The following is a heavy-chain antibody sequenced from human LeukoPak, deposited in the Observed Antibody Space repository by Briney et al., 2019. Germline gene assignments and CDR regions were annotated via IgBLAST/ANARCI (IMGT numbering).Heavy chain of an antibody. J-gene: IGHJ4*02. CDR2: INPNSGGT. V-gene: IGHV1-2*02. CDR1: GDTFTGYY. Sequence: ASVKVSCKASGDTFTGYYMHWGRPAPGQGLEWVGWINPNSGGTNYAQKFQGRVTMTRDTSISTAYMELSRLSSDDTAVYYCARDFCSGGSCYDYWGQGTLVTVSS. D-gene: IGHD2-15*01. CDR3: ARDFCSGGSCYDY.